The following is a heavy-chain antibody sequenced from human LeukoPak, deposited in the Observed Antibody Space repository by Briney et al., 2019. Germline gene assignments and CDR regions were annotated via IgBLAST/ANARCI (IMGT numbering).Heavy chain of an antibody. V-gene: IGHV3-23*01. CDR3: AKDPYRVVVATCNYLDP. D-gene: IGHD2-15*01. J-gene: IGHJ5*02. CDR2: ISGSGDST. Sequence: PGGSLRLSCAASGFTFSSYAMSWVRQAPGKGLEWVSAISGSGDSTYYGDSVKGRFTISRDNSKNTLYLQMNSLRAEDTAVYYCAKDPYRVVVATCNYLDPWGQGTLVTVSS. CDR1: GFTFSSYA.